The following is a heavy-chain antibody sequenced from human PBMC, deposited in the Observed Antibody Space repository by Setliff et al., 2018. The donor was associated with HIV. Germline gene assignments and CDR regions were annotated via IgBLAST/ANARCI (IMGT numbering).Heavy chain of an antibody. CDR2: IYQSGST. CDR3: ARHDNYDNGGYYNLYYFDS. J-gene: IGHJ4*02. D-gene: IGHD3-22*01. V-gene: IGHV4-39*01. CDR1: GASISSSNSY. Sequence: SETLSLTCAVYGASISSSNSYWGWIRQPPGKRLEWLGSIYQSGSTSYNPSLSSRLTISVDTSKNQVSLRLSSVTAADTGVYYCARHDNYDNGGYYNLYYFDSWGPGTLVTVSS.